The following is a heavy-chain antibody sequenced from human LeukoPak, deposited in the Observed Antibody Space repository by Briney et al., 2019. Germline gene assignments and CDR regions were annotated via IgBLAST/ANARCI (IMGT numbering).Heavy chain of an antibody. CDR3: AKGFLARAVAGYFDY. CDR2: ISGSGGST. D-gene: IGHD6-19*01. V-gene: IGHV3-23*01. J-gene: IGHJ4*02. Sequence: GGSLRLSCAASGFTFSSYAMSWVRQAPGKGLEWVSAISGSGGSTYYADSVKGRFTISRGNSKNTLYLQMNSLRAEDTAVYYCAKGFLARAVAGYFDYWGQGTLVTVSS. CDR1: GFTFSSYA.